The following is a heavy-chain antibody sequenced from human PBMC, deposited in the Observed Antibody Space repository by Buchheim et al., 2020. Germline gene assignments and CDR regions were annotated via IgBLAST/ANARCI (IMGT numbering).Heavy chain of an antibody. CDR1: GFTFSSYW. CDR2: INTDGSST. Sequence: EVQLVESGGGLVQPGGSLRLSCADSGFTFSSYWMHWVRQAPGKGLVWVSRINTDGSSTTYADSVKGRFTISRDNATNTLYQQMNSLRAEDTAVYYCARDLYGSGLTNWFDPWGQGTL. D-gene: IGHD3-10*01. V-gene: IGHV3-74*01. J-gene: IGHJ5*02. CDR3: ARDLYGSGLTNWFDP.